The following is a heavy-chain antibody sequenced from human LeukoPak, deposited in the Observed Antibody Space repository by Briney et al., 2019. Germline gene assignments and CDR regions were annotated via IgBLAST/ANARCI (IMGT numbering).Heavy chain of an antibody. J-gene: IGHJ5*02. CDR1: GGSISSYY. CDR2: IYYSGST. D-gene: IGHD4-17*01. Sequence: SETLSLTCTVSGGSISSYYWSWIRQPPGKGLEWIGYIYYSGSTNYNPSLKSRVTISVDTSKNQFSLKLSSVTAADTAVYYCARDRGDYGAVNWFDPWGQGILVTVSS. V-gene: IGHV4-59*01. CDR3: ARDRGDYGAVNWFDP.